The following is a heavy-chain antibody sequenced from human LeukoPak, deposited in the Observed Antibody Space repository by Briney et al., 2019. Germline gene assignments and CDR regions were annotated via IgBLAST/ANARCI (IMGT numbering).Heavy chain of an antibody. V-gene: IGHV3-7*05. CDR2: IKQDGSEK. CDR3: ERARMNNWNDVTTFDY. Sequence: GGSLRLSCAASGFTFSRFWMSWVRQAPGKGLEWVANIKQDGSEKYDVDSVKGRFTISRDNAKTSLYLQMNSLKAEGTAVYYCERARMNNWNDVTTFDYWGQGTLVTVAS. CDR1: GFTFSRFW. D-gene: IGHD1-20*01. J-gene: IGHJ4*02.